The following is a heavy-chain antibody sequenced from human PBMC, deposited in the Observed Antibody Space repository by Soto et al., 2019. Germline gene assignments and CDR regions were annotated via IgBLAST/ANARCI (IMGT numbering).Heavy chain of an antibody. J-gene: IGHJ6*03. V-gene: IGHV1-18*01. Sequence: VPVKVSCKASGFTFTSYGICWVRQSPGKGLEWMGWISAYNGNTNYAQKLQGRVTMTTDTSTSTAYMELRSLRSDDTAVYYCARVEWLRFNYYYYYMDV. D-gene: IGHD5-12*01. CDR2: ISAYNGNT. CDR1: GFTFTSYG. CDR3: ARVEWLRFNYYYYYMDV.